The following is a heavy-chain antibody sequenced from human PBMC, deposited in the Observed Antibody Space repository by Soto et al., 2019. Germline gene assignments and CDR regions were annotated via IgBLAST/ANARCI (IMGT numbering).Heavy chain of an antibody. V-gene: IGHV3-23*01. J-gene: IGHJ4*02. CDR1: GFTFSSYA. CDR2: ITDSGGRT. CDR3: AKDRSRTPNYFDS. Sequence: PGWSLRLSCAASGFTFSSYAMNWVRQAPGKGLEWVSTITDSGGRTYYADSVKGRFTISRDNSKNTLFLQMNSLRAEDTAVYYCAKDRSRTPNYFDSWGQGALVTVSS.